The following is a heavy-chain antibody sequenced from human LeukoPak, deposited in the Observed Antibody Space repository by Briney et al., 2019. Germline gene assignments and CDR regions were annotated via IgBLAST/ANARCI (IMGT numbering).Heavy chain of an antibody. V-gene: IGHV4-39*01. CDR2: IYYSGST. CDR3: ARANTYAYSVDY. CDR1: GGSISSYY. J-gene: IGHJ4*02. Sequence: SETLSLTCTVSGGSISSYYWGWIRQPPGKGLEWIGSIYYSGSTYYNPSLKSRVTISVDTSKNQFSLKLSSVTAADTAVYYCARANTYAYSVDYWGQGTLVTVSS. D-gene: IGHD2-15*01.